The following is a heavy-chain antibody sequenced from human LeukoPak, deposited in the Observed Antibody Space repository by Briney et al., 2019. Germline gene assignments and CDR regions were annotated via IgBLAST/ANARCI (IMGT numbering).Heavy chain of an antibody. D-gene: IGHD6-13*01. Sequence: PGGSLRLSCTASGFTFGDYAMSWVRQAPGKGLEWVGFIRSKAYGGTTEYAASVKGRFTISRDDSKSIAYLQMNSLKTEDTAVYYCARGLSAAAGLDPRGYWGQGTLVTVSS. CDR2: IRSKAYGGTT. CDR3: ARGLSAAAGLDPRGY. V-gene: IGHV3-49*04. CDR1: GFTFGDYA. J-gene: IGHJ4*02.